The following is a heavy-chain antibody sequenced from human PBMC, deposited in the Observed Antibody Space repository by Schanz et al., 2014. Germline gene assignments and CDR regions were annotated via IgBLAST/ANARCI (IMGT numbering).Heavy chain of an antibody. CDR2: ITGSGSKS. J-gene: IGHJ4*02. CDR3: IAMGRNTSHYFDH. V-gene: IGHV3-23*01. Sequence: EVQLLESGGTVVQPGGSLRVSCAASGFVFRTFAMYWVRQAPGKGLEWVSAITGSGSKSYYADSVKGRFTIARDNSKNTLFLQMDSLRVEDTADYYCIAMGRNTSHYFDHWGQGTLVTVSS. D-gene: IGHD1-1*01. CDR1: GFVFRTFA.